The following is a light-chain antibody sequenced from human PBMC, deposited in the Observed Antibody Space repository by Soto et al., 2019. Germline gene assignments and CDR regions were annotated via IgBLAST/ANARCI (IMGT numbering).Light chain of an antibody. CDR3: QQFNSYPQT. J-gene: IGKJ4*01. CDR2: DAS. V-gene: IGKV1-13*02. CDR1: QGISSA. Sequence: AIQLTQSPSSLSASVGDRVTITCRASQGISSALAWYQQKPGNAPKLLIYDASSFESGVPSRFSGSGSGTDFTLTISSLQPEDFATYYCQQFNSYPQTFGGGTKVEIK.